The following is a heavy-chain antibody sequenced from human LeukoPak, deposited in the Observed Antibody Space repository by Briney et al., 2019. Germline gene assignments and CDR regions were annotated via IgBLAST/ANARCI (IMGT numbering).Heavy chain of an antibody. CDR2: FSGSGDTT. J-gene: IGHJ4*02. V-gene: IGHV3-23*01. D-gene: IGHD6-13*01. Sequence: GGSLRLSCVASGFTFSTYAMNWVRQAPGKGLEWVSGFSGSGDTTYFPDSVKGRFTISRDNSKNTLYLQMNSLRAEDTAVYYCARGQRTSWYTNFDYWGQGTLVTVSS. CDR1: GFTFSTYA. CDR3: ARGQRTSWYTNFDY.